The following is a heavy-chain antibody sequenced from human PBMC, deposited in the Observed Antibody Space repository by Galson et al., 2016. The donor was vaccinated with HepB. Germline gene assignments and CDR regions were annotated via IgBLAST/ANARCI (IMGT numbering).Heavy chain of an antibody. CDR3: ARDNRLITGGGPYYYGMDV. V-gene: IGHV1-18*01. D-gene: IGHD3-16*01. CDR1: DYTFTNYG. J-gene: IGHJ6*02. Sequence: SCKASDYTFTNYGISWVRQAPGQGLEWMGWISGYNGKTNYAQKLQGRVTMTTETSTSTAYMELRSLRFDDPAVYYCARDNRLITGGGPYYYGMDVWGQGTTVTVSS. CDR2: ISGYNGKT.